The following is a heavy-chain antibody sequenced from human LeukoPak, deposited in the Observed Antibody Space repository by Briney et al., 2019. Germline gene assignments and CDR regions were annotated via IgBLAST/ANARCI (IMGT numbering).Heavy chain of an antibody. D-gene: IGHD5-12*01. V-gene: IGHV4-59*01. CDR2: IYYSGST. Sequence: PSETLSLTCTVSGGSISSYYWSWIRQPPGKGLEWIGYIYYSGSTNYNPSLKSRVTISVDTSKNQFSLKLSSVTAADTAVYYCARGSSGYDPDAFDIWGQGKMVTVSS. CDR1: GGSISSYY. J-gene: IGHJ3*02. CDR3: ARGSSGYDPDAFDI.